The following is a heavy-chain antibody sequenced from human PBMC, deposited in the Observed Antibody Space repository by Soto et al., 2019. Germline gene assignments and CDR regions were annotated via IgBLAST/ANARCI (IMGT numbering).Heavy chain of an antibody. V-gene: IGHV4-31*03. CDR3: ARYFEEPRYYGMDV. CDR2: IYYSGST. Sequence: SETLSLTCTVSGGSISSGGYYWSWIRQHPGKGLEWIGYIYYSGSTYYNPSLKSRVTISVDTSKNQFSLKLSSVTAADTAVYYCARYFEEPRYYGMDVWGQGTTVTVSS. J-gene: IGHJ6*02. D-gene: IGHD1-26*01. CDR1: GGSISSGGYY.